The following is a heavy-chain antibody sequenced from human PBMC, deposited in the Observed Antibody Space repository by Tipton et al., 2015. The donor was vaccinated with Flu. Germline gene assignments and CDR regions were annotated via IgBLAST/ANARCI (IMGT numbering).Heavy chain of an antibody. J-gene: IGHJ5*02. CDR1: GGSLTSVGYY. CDR3: ARKMAAVAPFDP. Sequence: TLSLTCSVSGGSLTSVGYYLGWIRQPPGKGLEWIGIVNDSGNTYYNPSLKRRASMSVDTSKNQFYLNLRSVTAADTAVYFCARKMAAVAPFDPWGPGTLVTVSS. D-gene: IGHD5-24*01. V-gene: IGHV4-39*07. CDR2: VNDSGNT.